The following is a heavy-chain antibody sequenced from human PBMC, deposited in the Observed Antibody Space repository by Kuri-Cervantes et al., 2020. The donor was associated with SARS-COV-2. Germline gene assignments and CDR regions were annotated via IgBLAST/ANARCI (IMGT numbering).Heavy chain of an antibody. CDR2: INPSGGST. Sequence: ASVKVSCKASGYTFTSYYMHWVRQAPGQGLEWMGIINPSGGSTCYAQKFQGRVTMTRDTSTSTVYMELSSLRSEDTAVYYCASWGRDMTTVTWVDYWGQGTLVTDSS. D-gene: IGHD4-17*01. V-gene: IGHV1-46*01. CDR1: GYTFTSYY. J-gene: IGHJ4*02. CDR3: ASWGRDMTTVTWVDY.